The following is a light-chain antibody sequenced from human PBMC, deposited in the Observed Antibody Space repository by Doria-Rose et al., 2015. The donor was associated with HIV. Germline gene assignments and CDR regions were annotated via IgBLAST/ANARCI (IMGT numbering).Light chain of an antibody. CDR1: QGISDS. V-gene: IGKV1-NL1*01. Sequence: DIQMTQSPSSLSASVGDRVTITCRASQGISDSLAWYQQRPGKAPKLLLYAASRLDSGVPPGSGGSGWGTFSPLPISSLQPEFFATYYFQNYKTPPATFGGGTKVDIK. CDR2: AAS. CDR3: QNYKTPPAT. J-gene: IGKJ4*01.